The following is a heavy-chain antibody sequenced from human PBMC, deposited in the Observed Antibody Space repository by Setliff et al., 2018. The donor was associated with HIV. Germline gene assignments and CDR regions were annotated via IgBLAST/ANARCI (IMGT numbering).Heavy chain of an antibody. J-gene: IGHJ3*02. CDR2: INTVNGNT. Sequence: ASVKVSCKASGYTFTRNAMHWVRQAPGQRLEWMGWINTVNGNTKYSQKFRGRVTFTRDTSASTAYMELSGLGFEDTAVYYCARLSSAAMWGGGAFDIWGQGTMVTVSS. D-gene: IGHD2-2*01. V-gene: IGHV1-3*04. CDR1: GYTFTRNA. CDR3: ARLSSAAMWGGGAFDI.